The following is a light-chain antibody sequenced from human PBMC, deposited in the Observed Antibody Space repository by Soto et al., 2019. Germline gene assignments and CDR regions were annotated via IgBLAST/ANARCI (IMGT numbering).Light chain of an antibody. CDR1: QSVSGY. V-gene: IGKV3-11*01. CDR3: QQRSNWLIS. CDR2: DES. Sequence: EIVLTQSPATLSLSPGERATLSCRASQSVSGYLSWYQQKPGQAPRLLIYDESHRAAGIPSRFSGSGSGTDFTLTISGLEPEDFAVYYCQQRSNWLISFGPGTKVDIK. J-gene: IGKJ3*01.